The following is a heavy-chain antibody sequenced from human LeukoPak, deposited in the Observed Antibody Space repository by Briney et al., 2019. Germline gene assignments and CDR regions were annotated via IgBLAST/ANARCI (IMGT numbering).Heavy chain of an antibody. V-gene: IGHV3-48*01. Sequence: GGSLRLSCAASGFTFSSYGMTWVRQAPGKGLEWVSYISSSSSTIYYADSVKGRFTISRDNAKNLLYLQLNSLRAEDTAVYYCAKENWVYNWKYDSSGSGINYWGQGTLVTVSS. J-gene: IGHJ4*02. D-gene: IGHD3-22*01. CDR3: AKENWVYNWKYDSSGSGINY. CDR2: ISSSSSTI. CDR1: GFTFSSYG.